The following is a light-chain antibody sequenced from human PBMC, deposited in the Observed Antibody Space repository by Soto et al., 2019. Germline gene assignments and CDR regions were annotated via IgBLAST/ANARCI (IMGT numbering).Light chain of an antibody. CDR3: QQSYSTPHT. CDR2: AAT. CDR1: QSISIY. V-gene: IGKV1-39*01. J-gene: IGKJ1*01. Sequence: DIQMTQSPSSLSASIGDRVTITCRASQSISIYLYWYQQKPGKAPRLLIYAATSLQSGVPSRFSGGGSGADFTLTVSSLQPEDFATYYCQQSYSTPHTFGLGTKVEIK.